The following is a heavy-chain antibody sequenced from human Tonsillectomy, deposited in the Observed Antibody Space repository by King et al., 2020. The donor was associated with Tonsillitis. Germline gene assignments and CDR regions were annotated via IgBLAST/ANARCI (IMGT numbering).Heavy chain of an antibody. D-gene: IGHD6-6*01. CDR1: GYTFTNYW. CDR3: ARLRYPSIAPGGYYYGMDV. J-gene: IGHJ6*02. V-gene: IGHV5-51*01. Sequence: VQLVQSGAEVKKPGESLKISCKESGYTFTNYWIAWVRQMPGKGLDCMGVIFPGDSDTRYSPSFQGQVTISADKSITTAYLQWSSLKASDTAIYYCARLRYPSIAPGGYYYGMDVWGQGTTVTVSS. CDR2: IFPGDSDT.